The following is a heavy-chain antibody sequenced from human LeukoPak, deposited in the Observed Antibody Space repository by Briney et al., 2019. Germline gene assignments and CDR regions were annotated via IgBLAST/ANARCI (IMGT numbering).Heavy chain of an antibody. CDR2: INPSGGST. D-gene: IGHD5-18*01. CDR3: ATDSYGLSCFDY. J-gene: IGHJ4*02. CDR1: GYTFTSYG. Sequence: GASVKVSCKASGYTFTSYGISWARQAPGQGLEWMGIINPSGGSTSYAQKFQGRVTMTRDTSTSTVYMELSSLRSEDTAVYYCATDSYGLSCFDYWGQGTLVTVSS. V-gene: IGHV1-46*01.